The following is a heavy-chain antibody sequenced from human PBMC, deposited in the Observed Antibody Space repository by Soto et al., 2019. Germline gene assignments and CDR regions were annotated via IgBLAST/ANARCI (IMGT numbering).Heavy chain of an antibody. V-gene: IGHV4-59*08. J-gene: IGHJ6*03. D-gene: IGHD2-15*01. Sequence: SETLSLTCTVSGGSISSYYWSWIRQPPGKGLEWIGYIYYSGSTNYNPSLKSRVTISVDTSKNQFSLKLSSVTAADTAVYYCASLVVVAAGDYSYYYMDVWGKGTTVTVSS. CDR1: GGSISSYY. CDR2: IYYSGST. CDR3: ASLVVVAAGDYSYYYMDV.